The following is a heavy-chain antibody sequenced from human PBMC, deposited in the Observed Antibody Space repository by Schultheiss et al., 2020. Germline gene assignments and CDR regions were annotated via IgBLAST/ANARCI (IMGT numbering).Heavy chain of an antibody. D-gene: IGHD3-10*01. CDR1: GFNFSSSG. CDR3: ARVRSGTHDY. Sequence: GGSLRLSCAASGFNFSSSGMLWVRQAPGKGLEWVAVIWFDGSNKYYGDSVKGRFIISRDNSKNTLFLQMNSLRAEDTAVYYCARVRSGTHDYWGQGTLVTVSS. J-gene: IGHJ4*02. V-gene: IGHV3-33*01. CDR2: IWFDGSNK.